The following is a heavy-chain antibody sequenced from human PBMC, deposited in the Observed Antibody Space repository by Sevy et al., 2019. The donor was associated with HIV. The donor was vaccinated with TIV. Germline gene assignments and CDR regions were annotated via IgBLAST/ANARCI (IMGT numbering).Heavy chain of an antibody. CDR3: AKEAYSSGWYGWYFDL. J-gene: IGHJ2*01. CDR1: GFTFSSYA. CDR2: ISGSGGST. V-gene: IGHV3-23*01. D-gene: IGHD6-19*01. Sequence: GGSLRLSCAASGFTFSSYAMSWVRQAPGKGLEWVSAISGSGGSTYYADSVKGRSTISRDNSKNTLYLQMNSLRAEDTAVYYCAKEAYSSGWYGWYFDLWGRGTLVTVSS.